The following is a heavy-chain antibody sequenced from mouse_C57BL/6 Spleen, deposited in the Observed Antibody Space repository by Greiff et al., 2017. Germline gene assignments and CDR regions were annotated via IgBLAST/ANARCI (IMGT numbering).Heavy chain of an antibody. CDR3: AITTVVGDYFDY. J-gene: IGHJ2*01. V-gene: IGHV1-64*01. Sequence: QVQLQQPGAELVKPGASVKLSCKASGYTFTSYWMPWVKQRPGQGLEWIGMIHPNSGSTNYNEKFKSKATLTVDKSSSTAYMQLSSLTSEDSAVYYCAITTVVGDYFDYWGQGTTLTVSS. CDR2: IHPNSGST. CDR1: GYTFTSYW. D-gene: IGHD1-1*01.